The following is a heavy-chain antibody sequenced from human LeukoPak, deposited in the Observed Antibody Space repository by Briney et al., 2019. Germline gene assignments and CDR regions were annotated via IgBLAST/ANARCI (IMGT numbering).Heavy chain of an antibody. CDR3: AKDGRSAYNDFWSGPTVGYYFDY. CDR1: GFTFSSYA. D-gene: IGHD3-3*01. Sequence: GGSLRLSCAASGFTFSSYAMSWVRQAPGKGLEWVSAISGSGGSTYYADSVKGRFTISRDNSKNTLYLQMNSLRAEDTAVYYCAKDGRSAYNDFWSGPTVGYYFDYWGQGTLVTVSS. CDR2: ISGSGGST. V-gene: IGHV3-23*01. J-gene: IGHJ4*02.